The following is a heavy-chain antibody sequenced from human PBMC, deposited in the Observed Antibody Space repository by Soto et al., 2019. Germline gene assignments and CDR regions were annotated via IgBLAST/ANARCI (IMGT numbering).Heavy chain of an antibody. CDR1: GFSFNAYN. J-gene: IGHJ3*02. CDR2: ISASGHQI. D-gene: IGHD4-17*01. Sequence: EVQLVESGGGLVMPEESLRLSCAASGFSFNAYNMKWVRQAPGKGLEWVSSISASGHQIFYADSVRGRFTIFRDNSKNSLFLQMTSLSAGDTAMYHCATIGDGDGFDMWGLGTAVTVSS. CDR3: ATIGDGDGFDM. V-gene: IGHV3-21*06.